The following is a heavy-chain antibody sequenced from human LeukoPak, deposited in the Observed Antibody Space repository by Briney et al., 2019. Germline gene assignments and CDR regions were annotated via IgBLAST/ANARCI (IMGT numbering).Heavy chain of an antibody. V-gene: IGHV3-30*18. J-gene: IGHJ4*02. CDR2: ISYDGSNK. CDR3: AKGGYSYGPPLWD. CDR1: GFTFSSYG. Sequence: GRSLRLSCAASGFTFSSYGMHGVRPAPCKGLEWVAVISYDGSNKYYADSVKGRFTISRDNSKNTLYLQMNSLGAEDTAVYYCAKGGYSYGPPLWDWGQGTLVNVSS. D-gene: IGHD5-18*01.